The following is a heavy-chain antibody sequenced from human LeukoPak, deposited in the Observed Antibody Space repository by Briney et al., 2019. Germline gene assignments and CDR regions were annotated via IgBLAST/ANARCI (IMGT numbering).Heavy chain of an antibody. V-gene: IGHV4-4*07. CDR2: IYTSGST. CDR3: ARDIWFGELFIPGYYYMDV. J-gene: IGHJ6*03. Sequence: SETLSLTCTVSGGSISSYYWSWIRQPAGKGLEWIGRIYTSGSTNYNPSLKSRVTMSVDTSKNQFSLKLSSVTAADTAVYYCARDIWFGELFIPGYYYMDVWGKGTTVTVSS. D-gene: IGHD3-10*01. CDR1: GGSISSYY.